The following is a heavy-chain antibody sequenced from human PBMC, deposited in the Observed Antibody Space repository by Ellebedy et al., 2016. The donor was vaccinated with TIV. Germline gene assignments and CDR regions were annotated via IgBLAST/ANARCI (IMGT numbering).Heavy chain of an antibody. CDR2: INPNSGGT. J-gene: IGHJ5*02. Sequence: ASVKVSCKASGYTFTGYYMHWVRQAPGQGLEWMGWINPNSGGTNYAQKFQGRVTMTRDTSISTAYMELSRLRSDDTAVYYCARGSSPPWELHNWFDPWGQGTLVTVSS. V-gene: IGHV1-2*02. D-gene: IGHD1-26*01. CDR1: GYTFTGYY. CDR3: ARGSSPPWELHNWFDP.